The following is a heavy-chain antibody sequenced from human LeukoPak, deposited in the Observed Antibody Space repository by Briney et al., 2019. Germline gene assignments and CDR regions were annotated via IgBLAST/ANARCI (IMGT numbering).Heavy chain of an antibody. Sequence: PSETLSLTCTVSGGSISSGGYYWSWIRQHPGKGLEWIGYLYYTGTTYYNPSLQSRIIISVDTSKTQFSLRLSSVSAADKAIYDCARHLGVRGRDVGGQGTTVTVSS. V-gene: IGHV4-31*03. CDR2: LYYTGTT. CDR3: ARHLGVRGRDV. CDR1: GGSISSGGYY. J-gene: IGHJ6*02. D-gene: IGHD2-15*01.